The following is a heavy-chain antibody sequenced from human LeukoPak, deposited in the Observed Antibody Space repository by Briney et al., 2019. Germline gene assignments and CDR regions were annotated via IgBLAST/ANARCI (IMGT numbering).Heavy chain of an antibody. CDR1: GFTFSSYA. CDR2: ISYDGSNK. J-gene: IGHJ4*02. Sequence: GGSLRLSCAASGFTFSSYAMHWVRQAPGKGLEWVAVISYDGSNKYYADSVKGRFTISRDNSKNTLYLQMNSLRAEDTAVYYCASSPELLSPDYWGQGTLVTVTS. D-gene: IGHD3-10*01. CDR3: ASSPELLSPDY. V-gene: IGHV3-30-3*01.